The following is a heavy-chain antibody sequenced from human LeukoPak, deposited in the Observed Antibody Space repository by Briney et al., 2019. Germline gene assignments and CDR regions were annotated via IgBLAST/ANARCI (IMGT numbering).Heavy chain of an antibody. J-gene: IGHJ4*02. CDR3: ARRPDIAVAVYGPNFDY. V-gene: IGHV4-59*01. D-gene: IGHD6-19*01. Sequence: KPSETLSLTCTVSGGSISSYYWSWLRQSPGKGLKWIGYIYYSGSTNYNPSLKSRVTISVDTSKNQFSLKLSSVTAADTAVYYCARRPDIAVAVYGPNFDYWGQGTLVTVSS. CDR2: IYYSGST. CDR1: GGSISSYY.